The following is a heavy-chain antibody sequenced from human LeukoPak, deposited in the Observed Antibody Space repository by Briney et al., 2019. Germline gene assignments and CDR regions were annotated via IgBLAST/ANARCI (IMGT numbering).Heavy chain of an antibody. D-gene: IGHD2-21*02. Sequence: PGGSLRLSCAASGFTFSSYSMNWVRQAPGKGLEWVSSISSSSSYIYYAVSVKGRFTISRDNAKNSLYLQMNSLRAEDTAVYYCARGSRIVVVTPLAFDIWGQGTMVTVSS. V-gene: IGHV3-21*01. CDR2: ISSSSSYI. CDR1: GFTFSSYS. CDR3: ARGSRIVVVTPLAFDI. J-gene: IGHJ3*02.